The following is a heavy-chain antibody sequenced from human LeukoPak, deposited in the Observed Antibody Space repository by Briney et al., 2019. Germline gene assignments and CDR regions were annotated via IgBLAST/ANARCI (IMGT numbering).Heavy chain of an antibody. J-gene: IGHJ6*02. Sequence: ASVKVSCKASGYTFTSYDINWVRQATGQGLEWMGWMNPNSGNTGYAQKFQGRVTMTRNTSISTAYMELSSLGSEDTAVYYCASGFPNYDFWSGLNYYYYYGMDVWGQGTTVTVSS. CDR3: ASGFPNYDFWSGLNYYYYYGMDV. CDR2: MNPNSGNT. V-gene: IGHV1-8*01. CDR1: GYTFTSYD. D-gene: IGHD3-3*01.